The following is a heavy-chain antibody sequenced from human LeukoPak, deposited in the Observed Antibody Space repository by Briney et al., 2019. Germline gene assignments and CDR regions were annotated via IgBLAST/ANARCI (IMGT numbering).Heavy chain of an antibody. CDR1: GGTFSSYA. J-gene: IGHJ5*02. CDR3: ARVDYYDSSGYTNWFDP. V-gene: IGHV1-69*13. D-gene: IGHD3-22*01. CDR2: IIPIFGTA. Sequence: SVKVSCKASGGTFSSYAISWVRQAPGQGLEWMGGIIPIFGTANYAQKFQGRVTITADESTSTAYMELSSLRSEDTAVYYCARVDYYDSSGYTNWFDPWGQGTLVTVSS.